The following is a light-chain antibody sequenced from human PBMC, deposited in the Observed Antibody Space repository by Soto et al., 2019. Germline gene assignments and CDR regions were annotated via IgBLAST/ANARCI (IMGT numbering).Light chain of an antibody. J-gene: IGKJ2*01. CDR3: MQSIKRPYT. CDR2: EGS. V-gene: IGKV2D-29*01. CDR1: QSLLHSDGQTY. Sequence: DIVLTQTPLFLSVTPGQPASISCRSTQSLLHSDGQTYFDWFLQKAGQPPQLLIYEGSNRFSGVSERLSGSGSGTDFTLKISRVEADDVGIYYCMQSIKRPYTFGQWTKLEIK.